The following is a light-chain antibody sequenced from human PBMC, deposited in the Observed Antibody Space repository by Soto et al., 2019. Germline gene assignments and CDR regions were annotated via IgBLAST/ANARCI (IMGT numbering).Light chain of an antibody. CDR3: SSYTSSGTQV. CDR2: EVN. Sequence: QSALTQPASVSGSPGQSITISCTGTSSDVGGYNFVSWYQQHPGKAPKLMIYEVNNRPSGVSNRFSGSKSGNTASLTISGLQAEDEADYYCSSYTSSGTQVFGTGTKVTVL. V-gene: IGLV2-14*01. J-gene: IGLJ1*01. CDR1: SSDVGGYNF.